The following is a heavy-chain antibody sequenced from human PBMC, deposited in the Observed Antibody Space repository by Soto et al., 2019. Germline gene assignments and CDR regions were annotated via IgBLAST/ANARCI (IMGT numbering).Heavy chain of an antibody. V-gene: IGHV3-23*01. D-gene: IGHD3-22*01. J-gene: IGHJ5*02. CDR3: AKDRGSSGCCNPNWFDP. CDR2: ISGSGGST. Sequence: PGGSLRLSCAASGFTFSSYAMSWVRQAPGKGLEWVSAISGSGGSTYYADSVKGRFTISRDNSKNTLYLQMNSLRAEDTAVYYCAKDRGSSGCCNPNWFDPWGQGTLVTVSS. CDR1: GFTFSSYA.